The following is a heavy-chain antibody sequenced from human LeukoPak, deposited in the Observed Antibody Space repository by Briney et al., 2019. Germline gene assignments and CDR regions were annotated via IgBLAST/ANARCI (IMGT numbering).Heavy chain of an antibody. CDR2: ISYDGSNK. CDR3: ARNLVDDSSGSDAFDI. CDR1: GFTFSSYA. J-gene: IGHJ3*02. V-gene: IGHV3-30*04. Sequence: GGSLRLSCAASGFTFSSYAMHWVRQAPGKGLEWVAVISYDGSNKYYADSVKGRFTISRDNSKNTLYLQMNSLRAEDTAVCYCARNLVDDSSGSDAFDIWGQGTMVTVSS. D-gene: IGHD3-22*01.